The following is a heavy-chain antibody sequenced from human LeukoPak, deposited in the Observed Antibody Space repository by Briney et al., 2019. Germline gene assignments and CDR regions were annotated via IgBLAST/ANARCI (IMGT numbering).Heavy chain of an antibody. D-gene: IGHD1-26*01. CDR2: IKEDGSEK. J-gene: IGHJ4*02. Sequence: PGGSLRLSCAASGFTFSSHWMNCVRQAPGKGLEWVANIKEDGSEKYYVDSVKGRFTISRDNAKNSLCLQMNSLRPEDTAIYYFVRSGGYWGQGTLVTVSS. CDR1: GFTFSSHW. CDR3: VRSGGY. V-gene: IGHV3-7*05.